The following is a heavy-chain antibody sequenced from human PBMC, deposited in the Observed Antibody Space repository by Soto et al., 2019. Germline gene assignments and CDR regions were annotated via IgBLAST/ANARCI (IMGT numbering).Heavy chain of an antibody. CDR3: ARARRLENWFDP. D-gene: IGHD5-12*01. CDR1: GGSLFGDY. Sequence: SETLSLTCTVSGGSLFGDYCTWIRQPAGGGLEWIGRINSDGNTNYSPSLKSRVTMSVGPSRKHFSLNLTSVTAADTASYFCARARRLENWFDPRGPGIQVTVSS. CDR2: INSDGNT. V-gene: IGHV4-4*07. J-gene: IGHJ5*02.